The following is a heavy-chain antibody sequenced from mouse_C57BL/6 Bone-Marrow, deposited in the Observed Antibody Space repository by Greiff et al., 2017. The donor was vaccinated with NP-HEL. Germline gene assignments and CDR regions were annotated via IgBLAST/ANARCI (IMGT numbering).Heavy chain of an antibody. CDR3: ARPIYYYGSTLYFDY. CDR2: INPYNGGT. CDR1: GYTFTDYY. D-gene: IGHD1-1*01. J-gene: IGHJ2*01. Sequence: VQLQQSGPVLVKPGASVKMSCKASGYTFTDYYMNWVKQSHGKSLEWIGVINPYNGGTSYNQKFKGKATLTVDKSSSTAYMELNSLTSEDSAVYYCARPIYYYGSTLYFDYWGQGTTLTVSS. V-gene: IGHV1-19*01.